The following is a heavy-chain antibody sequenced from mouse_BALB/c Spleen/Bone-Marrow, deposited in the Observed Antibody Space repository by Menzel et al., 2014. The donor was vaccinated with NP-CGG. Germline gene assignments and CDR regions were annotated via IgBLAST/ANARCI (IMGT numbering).Heavy chain of an antibody. CDR3: ARLRYPFYAMDS. D-gene: IGHD2-14*01. V-gene: IGHV5-12-2*01. Sequence: DVMLVESGGGLVQPGGSLKLSCAASGFTFNSNTMSWVRQTPEKRLEWVAYITNGGGATYYLDTVKGRFTISRDSAKNTLYLQMSSLKSEDTAMYYCARLRYPFYAMDSWGQGTLVTVSS. CDR2: ITNGGGAT. J-gene: IGHJ4*01. CDR1: GFTFNSNT.